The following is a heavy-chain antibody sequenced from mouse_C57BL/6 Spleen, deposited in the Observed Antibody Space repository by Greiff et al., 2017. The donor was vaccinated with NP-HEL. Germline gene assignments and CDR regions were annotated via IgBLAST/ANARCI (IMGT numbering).Heavy chain of an antibody. V-gene: IGHV1-26*01. J-gene: IGHJ4*01. D-gene: IGHD3-2*02. CDR2: INPNNGGT. CDR3: ASRGSSGYDAMDY. CDR1: GYTFTDYY. Sequence: VQLQQSGPELVKPGASVKISCKASGYTFTDYYMNWVKQSHGKSLEWIGDINPNNGGTSYNQKFKGKATLTVDKSSSTAYMELRSLTSEDSAVYYCASRGSSGYDAMDYWGQGTSVTVSS.